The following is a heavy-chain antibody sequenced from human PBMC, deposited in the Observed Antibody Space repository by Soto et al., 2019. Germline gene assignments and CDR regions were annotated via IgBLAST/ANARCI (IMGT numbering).Heavy chain of an antibody. CDR3: ARVPDY. J-gene: IGHJ4*02. CDR2: IYHSGST. V-gene: IGHV4-30-2*01. CDR1: GGSMSRGDYY. Sequence: SETLSLTCTVSGGSMSRGDYYWSWIRPPPGKGLEWIGFIYHSGSTYYNPSLKSRVTISVDRSKNQFSLKLSSVTAADTAVYNCARVPDYWGQGTLVTVSS.